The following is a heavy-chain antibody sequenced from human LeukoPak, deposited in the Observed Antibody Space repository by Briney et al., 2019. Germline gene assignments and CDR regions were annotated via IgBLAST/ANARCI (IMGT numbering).Heavy chain of an antibody. CDR1: GGSISSYY. Sequence: SETLSLTCTVSGGSISSYYWSWIRQPPGKGLEWIGYIYTSGSTNYNPSLKSRVTISVDKSKNQFSLKLSSVTAADTAVYYCARLQSARHRLPPFRKTEYYFDYWGQGTLVTVSS. J-gene: IGHJ4*02. CDR2: IYTSGST. D-gene: IGHD4-11*01. V-gene: IGHV4-4*09. CDR3: ARLQSARHRLPPFRKTEYYFDY.